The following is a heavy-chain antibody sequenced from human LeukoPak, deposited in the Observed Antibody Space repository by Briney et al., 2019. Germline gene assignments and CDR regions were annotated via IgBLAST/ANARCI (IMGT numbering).Heavy chain of an antibody. Sequence: PGGSLRLSCAASGFTFSSYSMNWVRQAPGKGLGWVSSISSSSSYIYYADSVKGRFTISRDNAKNSLYLQMNSLRAEDTAVYYCARDVPPGGFDPWGQGTLVTVSS. CDR2: ISSSSSYI. J-gene: IGHJ5*02. D-gene: IGHD2-2*01. CDR1: GFTFSSYS. CDR3: ARDVPPGGFDP. V-gene: IGHV3-21*01.